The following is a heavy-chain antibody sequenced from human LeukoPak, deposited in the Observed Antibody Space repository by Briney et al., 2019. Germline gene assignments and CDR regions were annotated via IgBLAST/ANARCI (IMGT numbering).Heavy chain of an antibody. CDR1: GFTFSSYG. D-gene: IGHD5-12*01. V-gene: IGHV3-30*02. CDR2: IRYDGSNK. J-gene: IGHJ4*02. CDR3: SIYSGYDSHEAFDY. Sequence: GGSLRLSCAASGFTFSSYGMHWVRQAPGKGLEWVAFIRYDGSNKYYADSVKGRFTISRDNSKNTLYLQMNSLRAEDTAVYYCSIYSGYDSHEAFDYWGQGTLVTVSS.